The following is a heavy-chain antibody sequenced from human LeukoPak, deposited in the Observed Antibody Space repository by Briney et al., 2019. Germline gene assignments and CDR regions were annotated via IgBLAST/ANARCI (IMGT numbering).Heavy chain of an antibody. J-gene: IGHJ5*02. CDR2: IRDYGSSQ. V-gene: IGHV3-30*02. CDR1: GFTFSNFG. CDR3: ARRGDYWSGVYTTSLDP. Sequence: GGSLRLSCVASGFTFSNFGMHWVRQAPGKGLEWVAFIRDYGSSQYYADSVRGRFTISRDNSKNTVSLQMNSLTAADTAVYFCARRGDYWSGVYTTSLDPWGQGTLVIVSS. D-gene: IGHD3-3*01.